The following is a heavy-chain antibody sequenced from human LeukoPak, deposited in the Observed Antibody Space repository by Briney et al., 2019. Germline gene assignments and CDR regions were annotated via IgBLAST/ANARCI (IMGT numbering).Heavy chain of an antibody. J-gene: IGHJ4*02. D-gene: IGHD5-18*01. CDR3: AKGVDTAMAPPEGY. V-gene: IGHV3-23*01. Sequence: GGSLRLSCAASRFTFSSYAMSWVRQAPGKGLEWVSAISGSGGSTYYADSVKGRFTISRDNSKNTLYLQMNSLRAEDTAVYYCAKGVDTAMAPPEGYWGQGTLVTVSS. CDR1: RFTFSSYA. CDR2: ISGSGGST.